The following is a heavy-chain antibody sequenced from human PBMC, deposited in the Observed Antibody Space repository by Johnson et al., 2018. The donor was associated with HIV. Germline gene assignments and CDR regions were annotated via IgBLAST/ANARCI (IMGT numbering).Heavy chain of an antibody. Sequence: QVQLVESGGGVVQPGRSLRLSCAASGFTFGSYALHWVRQAPGKGLAWVALISYDGDNKYYADSVKVRFTISRDNSKNTLYLQMNSLRAEDMALYYCAREVGIQLWSSDAFDIWGQGTMVTVSS. D-gene: IGHD5-18*01. CDR1: GFTFGSYA. J-gene: IGHJ3*02. CDR2: ISYDGDNK. CDR3: AREVGIQLWSSDAFDI. V-gene: IGHV3-30*04.